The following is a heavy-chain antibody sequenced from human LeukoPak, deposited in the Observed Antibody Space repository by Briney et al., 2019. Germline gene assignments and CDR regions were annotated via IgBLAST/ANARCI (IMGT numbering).Heavy chain of an antibody. Sequence: ASVKVSCKASGDTFSSYAISWVRQAPGQGLEWMGRIIPILGIANYAQKFQGRVTITADKSTSTAYMELSSLRSEDTAVYYCAIPGDRGSGWYTWGQGTLVTVSS. CDR2: IIPILGIA. V-gene: IGHV1-69*04. D-gene: IGHD6-19*01. CDR1: GDTFSSYA. J-gene: IGHJ4*02. CDR3: AIPGDRGSGWYT.